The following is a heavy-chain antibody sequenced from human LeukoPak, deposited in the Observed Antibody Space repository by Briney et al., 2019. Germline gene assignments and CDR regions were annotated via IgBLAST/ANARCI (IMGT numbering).Heavy chain of an antibody. CDR1: GGTFSSYA. Sequence: SVKVSCKASGGTFSSYAISWVRQAPGQGLEWVGGIIPIFGTANYAQKFQGRVTITADKSTSTAYMELSSLRSEDTAVYYCARDLNPSGYCSGGSCRRGAFDIWGQGTMVTVSS. J-gene: IGHJ3*02. D-gene: IGHD2-15*01. CDR2: IIPIFGTA. V-gene: IGHV1-69*06. CDR3: ARDLNPSGYCSGGSCRRGAFDI.